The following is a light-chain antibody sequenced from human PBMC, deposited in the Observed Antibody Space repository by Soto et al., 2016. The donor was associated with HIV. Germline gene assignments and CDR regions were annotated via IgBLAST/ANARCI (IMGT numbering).Light chain of an antibody. CDR1: QGIGSY. J-gene: IGKJ2*01. CDR2: SAS. CDR3: QQYYSTPYT. Sequence: DIQLTQSPSFLSASVGDRVTITCRASQGIGSYLAWYQQKPGKAPELLIHSASTLQSGVPSRFSGSGSGTEFTLTISSLQPEDFATYYCQQYYSTPYTFGQGTQAGDQT. V-gene: IGKV1-9*01.